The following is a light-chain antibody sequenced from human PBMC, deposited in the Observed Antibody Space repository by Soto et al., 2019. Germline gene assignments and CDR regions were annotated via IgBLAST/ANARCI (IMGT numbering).Light chain of an antibody. Sequence: DIQMTQSPSSLSASVGDRVTITCRASQSISNYLNWYQQKPGKAPKLLMFAASSLQSGVPSRFSGGGSGTDFTLTISXLQPEDXATXXXQQSYSTPRTFGQGTKVEIK. V-gene: IGKV1-39*01. J-gene: IGKJ1*01. CDR3: QQSYSTPRT. CDR1: QSISNY. CDR2: AAS.